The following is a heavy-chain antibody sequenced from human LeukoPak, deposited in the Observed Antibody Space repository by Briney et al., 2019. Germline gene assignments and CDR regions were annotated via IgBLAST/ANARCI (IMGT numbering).Heavy chain of an antibody. CDR1: GFTFGDYA. V-gene: IGHV3-21*01. CDR2: ISSSSSYI. J-gene: IGHJ6*03. Sequence: GGSLRLSCTASGFTFGDYAMSWFRQAPGKGLEWVSSISSSSSYIYYADSVKGRFTISRDNAKNSLYLQMNSLRAEDTAVYYCAVGDPTGYYYYYMDVWGKGTTVTVSS. D-gene: IGHD4-17*01. CDR3: AVGDPTGYYYYYMDV.